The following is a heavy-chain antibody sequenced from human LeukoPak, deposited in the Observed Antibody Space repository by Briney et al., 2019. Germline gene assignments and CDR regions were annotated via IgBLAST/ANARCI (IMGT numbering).Heavy chain of an antibody. D-gene: IGHD3-22*01. Sequence: GGSLRLSCAVSGITLSNYGMSWVRQAPGKGLEWVAGIGGSGAGTNYADSVKGRFTISRDNSKNTLYLQMNSLRVEDTAVYFCAKRGVVIRVILVGFHKEAYYFDSWGQGALATVSS. CDR1: GITLSNYG. CDR3: AKRGVVIRVILVGFHKEAYYFDS. CDR2: IGGSGAGT. J-gene: IGHJ4*02. V-gene: IGHV3-23*01.